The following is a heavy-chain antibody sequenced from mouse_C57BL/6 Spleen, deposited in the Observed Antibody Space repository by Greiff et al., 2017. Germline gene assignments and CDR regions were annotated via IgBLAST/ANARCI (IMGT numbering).Heavy chain of an antibody. D-gene: IGHD4-1*01. CDR1: GYTFTSYW. CDR2: IDPSDSET. J-gene: IGHJ2*01. V-gene: IGHV1-52*01. Sequence: VQLQQPGAELVRPGSSVKLSCKASGYTFTSYWMHWVKQRPIQGLEWIGNIDPSDSETHYNQKFKDKATLTVDKSSSTAYMQLSSLTSEDSAVYYCAREGDWDRYFDYWGQGTTLTVSS. CDR3: AREGDWDRYFDY.